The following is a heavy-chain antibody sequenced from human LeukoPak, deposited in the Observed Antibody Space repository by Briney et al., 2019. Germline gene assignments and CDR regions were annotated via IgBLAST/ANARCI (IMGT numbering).Heavy chain of an antibody. Sequence: GGSLRLSCAASGFSFSNYNINWVRQAPGKGLEWVSSISTSSTYIFYADSVKGRFTISRDNAKNSLYLQMNSLRADDTAVYYCATGKHYYDSSGYYFYYFDYWGQGTLVTVSS. D-gene: IGHD3-22*01. J-gene: IGHJ4*02. V-gene: IGHV3-21*01. CDR3: ATGKHYYDSSGYYFYYFDY. CDR1: GFSFSNYN. CDR2: ISTSSTYI.